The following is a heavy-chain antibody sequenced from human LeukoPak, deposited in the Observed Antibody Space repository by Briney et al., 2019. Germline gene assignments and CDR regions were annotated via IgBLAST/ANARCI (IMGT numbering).Heavy chain of an antibody. CDR3: ARKSPNNYDSSGYYSWADY. D-gene: IGHD3-22*01. J-gene: IGHJ4*02. CDR2: ISPYSGNT. CDR1: GYTFTSYG. V-gene: IGHV1-18*01. Sequence: ASVKVSCKASGYTFTSYGISWVRQAPGQGLEWMGWISPYSGNTNYAQKLQGRVTLTTDTSTSTAYMELRSLRSDDTAVYYCARKSPNNYDSSGYYSWADYWGQGTLVTVSS.